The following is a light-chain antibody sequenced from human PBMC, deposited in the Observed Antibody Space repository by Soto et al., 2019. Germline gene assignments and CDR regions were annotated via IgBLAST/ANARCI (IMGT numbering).Light chain of an antibody. CDR3: CSYATSSFV. J-gene: IGLJ1*01. Sequence: QSALTQPASVSVSPGQSITISCTGTSSDVGGYNLVSWYQQHPGKAPKLIIFGNTERPSGVSHRFSGSKSGNTASLTISGVQFEDEADYHGCSYATSSFVFGTGTKLTVL. CDR2: GNT. V-gene: IGLV2-23*01. CDR1: SSDVGGYNL.